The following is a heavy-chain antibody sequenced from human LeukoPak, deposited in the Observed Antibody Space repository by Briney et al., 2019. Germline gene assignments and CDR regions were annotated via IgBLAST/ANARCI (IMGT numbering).Heavy chain of an antibody. Sequence: PSETLSLTCTVSGDSINNYYWSWIRQPPGKGLEWIGNINYSGSTNSNPSLKSRATISVDMSRKHFFLDLSSVTAADTAVYYCARGGYYGSGNDFRFDPWGQGTLVTVSS. D-gene: IGHD3-10*01. CDR1: GDSINNYY. J-gene: IGHJ5*02. CDR2: INYSGST. V-gene: IGHV4-59*01. CDR3: ARGGYYGSGNDFRFDP.